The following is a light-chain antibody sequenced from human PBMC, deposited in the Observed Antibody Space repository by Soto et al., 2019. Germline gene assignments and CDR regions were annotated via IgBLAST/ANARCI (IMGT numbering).Light chain of an antibody. CDR3: SSDTSSGTRYV. V-gene: IGLV2-14*01. CDR2: DVR. Sequence: QSVLIQPPSVSGSPGQSVTISCTGTSSDVGSSNYVSWYQQHPGKAPKLMIYDVRNRPSGISNRFSGSKSGNTASLTISGLQAEDEAEYYCSSDTSSGTRYVVGTETKVPVL. CDR1: SSDVGSSNY. J-gene: IGLJ1*01.